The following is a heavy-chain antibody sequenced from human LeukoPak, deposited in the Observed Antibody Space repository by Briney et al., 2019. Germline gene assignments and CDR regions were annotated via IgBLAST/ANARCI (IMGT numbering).Heavy chain of an antibody. V-gene: IGHV1-2*06. CDR3: ARDPYYDFWSGYYNRLYFDY. CDR2: INPNSGGT. J-gene: IGHJ4*02. D-gene: IGHD3-3*01. CDR1: GYTLTGYY. Sequence: ASVKVSXKASGYTLTGYYMHWVRQAPGQGLEWMGRINPNSGGTNYAQKFQGRVTMTRDTSISTAYMELSRLRSDDTAVYYCARDPYYDFWSGYYNRLYFDYWGQGTLVTVSS.